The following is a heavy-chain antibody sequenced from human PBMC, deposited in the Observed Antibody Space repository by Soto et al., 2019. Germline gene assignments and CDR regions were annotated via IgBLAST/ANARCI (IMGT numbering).Heavy chain of an antibody. D-gene: IGHD3-3*01. CDR3: ARAATYYDFWSGYYKDYGMDV. J-gene: IGHJ6*02. V-gene: IGHV1-18*04. CDR1: GYTFTSYG. Sequence: WASVKVSCKASGYTFTSYGISWVRQAPGQGLEWMGWISAYNGNTNYAQKLQGRVTMTTDTSTSTAYMELRSLRSDDTAVYYCARAATYYDFWSGYYKDYGMDVWGQGTTVTVSS. CDR2: ISAYNGNT.